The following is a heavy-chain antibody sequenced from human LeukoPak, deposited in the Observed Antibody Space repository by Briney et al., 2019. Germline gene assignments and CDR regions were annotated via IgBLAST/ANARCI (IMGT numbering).Heavy chain of an antibody. J-gene: IGHJ4*02. Sequence: SETLSLTCTVSGGSISSSSYYWGWIRQPPGKGLEWIGSIYYSGSTYYNPSLKSRVTISVDTPKNQFSLKLSSVTAADTAVYYCARQLIAAAAPRVDYWGQGTLVTVSS. V-gene: IGHV4-39*01. CDR3: ARQLIAAAAPRVDY. CDR2: IYYSGST. D-gene: IGHD6-13*01. CDR1: GGSISSSSYY.